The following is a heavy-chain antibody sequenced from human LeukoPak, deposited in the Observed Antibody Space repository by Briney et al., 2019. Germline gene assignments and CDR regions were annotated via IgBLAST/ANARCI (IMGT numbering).Heavy chain of an antibody. CDR1: GGTFSSYA. V-gene: IGHV1-69*13. D-gene: IGHD2-15*01. Sequence: ALVKVSCKASGGTFSSYAISWVRQAPGQGLEWMGGIIPIFGTANYAQKFQGRVTITADESTSTAYMELSSLRSEDTAVYYCAGRYCSGGSCYSSYFDYWGQGTLVTVSS. CDR3: AGRYCSGGSCYSSYFDY. J-gene: IGHJ4*02. CDR2: IIPIFGTA.